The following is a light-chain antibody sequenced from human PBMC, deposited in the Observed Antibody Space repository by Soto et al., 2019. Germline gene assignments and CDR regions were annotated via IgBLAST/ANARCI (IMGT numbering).Light chain of an antibody. J-gene: IGKJ1*01. Sequence: AIQMTQSPSSLSASIGDRVTITCRASQGIRNELGWYQQKPGKAPILLIYAASSLQSGVPSRFSGSGSGTDFTLTISSLQPEEFATYYCLQDYSYPRTFGQGTKVEVK. V-gene: IGKV1-6*01. CDR1: QGIRNE. CDR2: AAS. CDR3: LQDYSYPRT.